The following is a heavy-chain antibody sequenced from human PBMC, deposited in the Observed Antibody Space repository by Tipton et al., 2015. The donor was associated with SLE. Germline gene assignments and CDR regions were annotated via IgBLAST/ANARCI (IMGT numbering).Heavy chain of an antibody. Sequence: TLSLTCTVSGGSIRSGRYYWSWIRQLPGKGLEWIGYIYNSGNTNYNPSLKSRVTISVDTSKNQLSLKLSAVTAADTAVYYCARALWKGGDYWGQGTLVTVSS. J-gene: IGHJ4*02. CDR1: GGSIRSGRYY. CDR3: ARALWKGGDY. V-gene: IGHV4-31*03. CDR2: IYNSGNT. D-gene: IGHD1-1*01.